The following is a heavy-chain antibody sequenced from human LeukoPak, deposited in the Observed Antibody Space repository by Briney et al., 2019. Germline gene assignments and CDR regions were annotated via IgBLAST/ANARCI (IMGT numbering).Heavy chain of an antibody. V-gene: IGHV4-59*01. Sequence: SETLSLTCTVSGYSINSYYLTWIRQPPGKGLEWIGYIYYSGSTNYNASLKSRVTISVDTSKNQFSLRLTSVTAADTAVYYCARALRQPLVTGWFDPWGQGTLVTVSS. CDR2: IYYSGST. J-gene: IGHJ5*02. CDR1: GYSINSYY. D-gene: IGHD6-13*01. CDR3: ARALRQPLVTGWFDP.